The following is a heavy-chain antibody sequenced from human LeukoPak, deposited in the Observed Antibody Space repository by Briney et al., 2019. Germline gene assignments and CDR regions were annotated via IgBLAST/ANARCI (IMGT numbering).Heavy chain of an antibody. CDR3: ARGKPYDSSGYYAFDI. D-gene: IGHD3-22*01. V-gene: IGHV4-61*02. Sequence: SETLSLTCTVSGGSISSGSYYWSWIRQPAGKGLEWIGRIYSSGSTNYNPSLKSRVTISVDTSKNQFSLKLSSVTAADTAVYYCARGKPYDSSGYYAFDIWGQGTMVTVSS. CDR2: IYSSGST. J-gene: IGHJ3*02. CDR1: GGSISSGSYY.